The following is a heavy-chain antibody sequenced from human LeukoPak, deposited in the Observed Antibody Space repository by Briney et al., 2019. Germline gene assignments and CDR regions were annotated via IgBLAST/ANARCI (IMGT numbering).Heavy chain of an antibody. V-gene: IGHV1-69*02. D-gene: IGHD2-15*01. CDR1: GGTFISYT. CDR2: IALILGMT. Sequence: SVKVSCKASGGTFISYTISWVRQAPGQGLEWMGRIALILGMTNYAQKFQGRVTITADKSTSTAYMELSSLRSEDTAVYYCAVGYCSGGSCYLNWFDPWGQGTLVTVSS. CDR3: AVGYCSGGSCYLNWFDP. J-gene: IGHJ5*02.